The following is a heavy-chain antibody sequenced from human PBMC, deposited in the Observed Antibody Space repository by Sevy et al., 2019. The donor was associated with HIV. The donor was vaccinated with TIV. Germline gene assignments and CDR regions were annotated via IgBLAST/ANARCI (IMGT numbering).Heavy chain of an antibody. CDR2: ISNSGGTT. J-gene: IGHJ4*02. Sequence: GGSLRLSCAASGFTFSDYYLSWIRQAPGKGLEWVSYISNSGGTTYYPDSVNGRFTISRDNAKNSLYLQMNSLRAGDTAVYYCARSTGCRFDYWGQGTLVTVSS. D-gene: IGHD6-25*01. V-gene: IGHV3-11*04. CDR3: ARSTGCRFDY. CDR1: GFTFSDYY.